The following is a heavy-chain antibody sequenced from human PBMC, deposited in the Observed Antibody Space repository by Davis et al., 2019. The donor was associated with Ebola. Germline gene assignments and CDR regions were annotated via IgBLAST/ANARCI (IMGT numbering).Heavy chain of an antibody. D-gene: IGHD6-19*01. CDR2: INAGNGDT. V-gene: IGHV1-3*01. CDR3: ARDLGQWLVLGAFDI. Sequence: ASVKVSCKASGYTFTRYAMHLVRQAPVQRLEWMGWINAGNGDTKYSQKFQGRVTITRDTPASTAYMELSSLRSEDTAVYYCARDLGQWLVLGAFDIWGQGTMVTVSS. J-gene: IGHJ3*02. CDR1: GYTFTRYA.